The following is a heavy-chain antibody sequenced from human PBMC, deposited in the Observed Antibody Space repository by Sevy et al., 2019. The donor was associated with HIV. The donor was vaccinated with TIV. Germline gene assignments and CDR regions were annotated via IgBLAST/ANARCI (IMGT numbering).Heavy chain of an antibody. Sequence: EGSLRLSCAASGFTFSSYGMHWVRQAPGKGLEWVAVISYDGSNKDYADSVKGRFTISRDNSKNTLYLQMNSLRAEDTAVYYCAKSEWFGELGGWFDSWGQGSLVTVSS. CDR2: ISYDGSNK. CDR3: AKSEWFGELGGWFDS. D-gene: IGHD3-10*01. V-gene: IGHV3-30*18. J-gene: IGHJ5*01. CDR1: GFTFSSYG.